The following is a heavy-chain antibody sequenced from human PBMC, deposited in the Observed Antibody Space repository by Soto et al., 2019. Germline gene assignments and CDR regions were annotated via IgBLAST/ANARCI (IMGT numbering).Heavy chain of an antibody. D-gene: IGHD3-3*01. CDR2: ISYDGSNK. CDR3: AKEYYDFWSGSYNWFDP. V-gene: IGHV3-30*18. Sequence: GGSLRLSCAASGFTFSSYGMHWVRQAPGKGLEWVAVISYDGSNKYYADSVKGRSTISRDNSKNTLYLQMNSLRAEDTAVYYCAKEYYDFWSGSYNWFDPWGQGTLVTVSS. CDR1: GFTFSSYG. J-gene: IGHJ5*02.